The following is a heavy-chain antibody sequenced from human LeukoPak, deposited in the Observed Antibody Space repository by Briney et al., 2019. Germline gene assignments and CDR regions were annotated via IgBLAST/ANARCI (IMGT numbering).Heavy chain of an antibody. CDR3: ARDRGSSWSPNCYGMDV. CDR2: IYYSGST. Sequence: SETLSLTCAVSGGSISSYYWSWIRQPPGKGLEWIGYIYYSGSTNYNPSLKSRVTISVDTSKNQFSLKLSSVTAADTAVYYCARDRGSSWSPNCYGMDVWGQGTTVTVSS. J-gene: IGHJ6*02. CDR1: GGSISSYY. D-gene: IGHD6-13*01. V-gene: IGHV4-59*01.